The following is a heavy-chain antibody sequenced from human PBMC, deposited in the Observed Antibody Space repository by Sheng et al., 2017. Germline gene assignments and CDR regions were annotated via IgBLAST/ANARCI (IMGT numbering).Heavy chain of an antibody. D-gene: IGHD2-2*01. CDR1: GFTFSSYG. CDR3: ARDRIPPSIVVAANWFDP. J-gene: IGHJ5*02. Sequence: QVQLVESGGGVVQPGRSLRLSCAASGFTFSSYGMHWVRQAPGKGLEWVAVIWYDGSNKYYADSVKGRFTISRDNSKNTLYLQMNSLRAEDTAVYYCARDRIPPSIVVAANWFDPWGQGTLVTVSS. V-gene: IGHV3-33*01. CDR2: IWYDGSNK.